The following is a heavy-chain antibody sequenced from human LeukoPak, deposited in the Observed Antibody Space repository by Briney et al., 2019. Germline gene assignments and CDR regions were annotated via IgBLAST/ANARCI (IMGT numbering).Heavy chain of an antibody. D-gene: IGHD2-2*01. V-gene: IGHV4-59*01. CDR2: IYYSGST. J-gene: IGHJ5*02. CDR1: GGSISSYY. Sequence: PSETLSLTCTVSGGSISSYYWSRIRQPPGKGLEWIGYIYYSGSTNYNPSLKSRVTISVDTSKNQFSLKLSSVTAADTAVYYCARGNGWVCSSTSCYNWFDPWGQGTLVTVSS. CDR3: ARGNGWVCSSTSCYNWFDP.